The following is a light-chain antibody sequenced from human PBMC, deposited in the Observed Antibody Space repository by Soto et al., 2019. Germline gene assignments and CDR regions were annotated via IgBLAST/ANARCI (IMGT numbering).Light chain of an antibody. J-gene: IGKJ1*01. CDR3: QQYNTYSWT. CDR2: KAS. V-gene: IGKV1-5*03. CDR1: QSISSW. Sequence: DTQRIHSPSTLSASIGDKVSSAGRASQSISSWLAWYQQKPGKAPNLLIYKASSLATGVPSRFSGSGSGTEFTLTISSLQPDDFATYYCQQYNTYSWTFGQGTKVDIK.